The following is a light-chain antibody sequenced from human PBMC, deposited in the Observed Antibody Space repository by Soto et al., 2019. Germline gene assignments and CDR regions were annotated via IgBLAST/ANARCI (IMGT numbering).Light chain of an antibody. CDR1: SSDVGEENY. J-gene: IGLJ2*01. CDR3: TSYTSHNTLEL. CDR2: EVS. Sequence: QSALTQPPSASGSPGQSVTITCSGTSSDVGEENYVSWYQQHPGKVPKLMIYEVSNRPSGVSNRFSGSKSGNTASLTISGLQAEDEADYYCTSYTSHNTLELFGGGTKLTVL. V-gene: IGLV2-14*01.